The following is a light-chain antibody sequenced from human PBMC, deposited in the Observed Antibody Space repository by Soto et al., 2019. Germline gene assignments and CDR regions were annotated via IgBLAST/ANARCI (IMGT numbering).Light chain of an antibody. Sequence: QLVLTQSSSASASLGSSVKLTCTLSSGHSTYIIAWHQQQPGKAPRYLMKLEGSGSYNKGSGIPDRFSGSSSGADRYLTISTLQFEDEADYYCETWDTNVVVFGGGTKLTVI. CDR3: ETWDTNVVV. CDR2: LEGSGSY. V-gene: IGLV4-60*02. CDR1: SGHSTYI. J-gene: IGLJ2*01.